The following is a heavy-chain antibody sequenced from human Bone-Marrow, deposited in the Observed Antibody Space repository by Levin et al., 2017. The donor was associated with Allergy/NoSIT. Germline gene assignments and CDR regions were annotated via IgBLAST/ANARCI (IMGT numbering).Heavy chain of an antibody. V-gene: IGHV3-49*04. CDR3: TTGEVVAANYFDY. Sequence: PGGSLRLSCTASGFTFGDYAMSWVRQAPGKGLEWVGFIRSKAYGGTTEYAASVKGRFTISRDDSKSIAYLQMNSLKTEDTAVYYCTTGEVVAANYFDYWGQGTLVTVSS. J-gene: IGHJ4*02. CDR1: GFTFGDYA. D-gene: IGHD2-15*01. CDR2: IRSKAYGGTT.